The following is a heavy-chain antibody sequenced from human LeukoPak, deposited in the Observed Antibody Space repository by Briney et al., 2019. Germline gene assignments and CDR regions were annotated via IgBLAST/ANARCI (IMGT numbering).Heavy chain of an antibody. D-gene: IGHD3-10*01. CDR1: GGSISSGGYY. V-gene: IGHV4-31*03. J-gene: IGHJ4*02. Sequence: PPETLSLTCTVSGGSISSGGYYWSWIRQHPGKGLEWIGYIYYSGSTYYNPSLKSRVTISVDTSKNQFSLKLSSVTAADTAVYYCARDNRSGWFGEYYFDYWGQGTLVTVSS. CDR3: ARDNRSGWFGEYYFDY. CDR2: IYYSGST.